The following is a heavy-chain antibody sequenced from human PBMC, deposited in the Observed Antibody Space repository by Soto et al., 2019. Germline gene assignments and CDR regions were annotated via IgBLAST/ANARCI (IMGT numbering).Heavy chain of an antibody. CDR3: AGGEQLIHYYYGMDV. J-gene: IGHJ6*02. V-gene: IGHV1-3*04. Sequence: ASVKVSCKASGYSFTTHAMIWVRQAPGQRPEWMGWINTGNGNTRYSPKFQGRVNITRDTSASTAYMELSSLKSEDTAVYYCAGGEQLIHYYYGMDVWGQGSTVTVSS. CDR1: GYSFTTHA. CDR2: INTGNGNT.